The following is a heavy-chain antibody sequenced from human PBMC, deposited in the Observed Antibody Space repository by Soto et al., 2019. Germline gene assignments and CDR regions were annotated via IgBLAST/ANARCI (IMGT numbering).Heavy chain of an antibody. V-gene: IGHV3-30*18. J-gene: IGHJ6*02. Sequence: GGSLRLSCAASGFTFSSYGMHWVRQAPGKGLEWVAVISYDGSNKYYADSVKGRFTISRDNSKKTLYQQMNSLRAEDTAVYYCAKDQGSSWYLIGYYYYGMDVWGQGTTVTVSS. CDR1: GFTFSSYG. CDR2: ISYDGSNK. CDR3: AKDQGSSWYLIGYYYYGMDV. D-gene: IGHD6-13*01.